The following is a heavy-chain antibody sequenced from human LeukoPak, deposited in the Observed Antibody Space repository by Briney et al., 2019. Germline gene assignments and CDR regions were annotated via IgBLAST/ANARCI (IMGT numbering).Heavy chain of an antibody. Sequence: SETLSLTCTVSGGSISSYYWSWIRQPPGKGPEWIGYIYYSGSTNYNPSLKSRVTISVDTSKNQFSLKLSSVTAADTAVYYCASNSFTMPLDVWGQGTTVPVSS. D-gene: IGHD3-10*01. CDR3: ASNSFTMPLDV. J-gene: IGHJ6*02. CDR1: GGSISSYY. CDR2: IYYSGST. V-gene: IGHV4-59*08.